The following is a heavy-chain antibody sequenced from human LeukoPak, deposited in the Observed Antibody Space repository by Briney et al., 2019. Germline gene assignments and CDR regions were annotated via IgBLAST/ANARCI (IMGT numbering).Heavy chain of an antibody. CDR1: GGSISSYY. J-gene: IGHJ4*02. CDR3: ARIYISSTFDY. V-gene: IGHV4-59*01. Sequence: SETLSLTCTVSGGSISSYYWSWIRQPPEKGLEWIGYIYYSGITNYNPSLKSRVTISVDTSKNQFSLNLSSVTAADTAVYYCARIYISSTFDYWGQGTLVTVSS. CDR2: IYYSGIT. D-gene: IGHD6-13*01.